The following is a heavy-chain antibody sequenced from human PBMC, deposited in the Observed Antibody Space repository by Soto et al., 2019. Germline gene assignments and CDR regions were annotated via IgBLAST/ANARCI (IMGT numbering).Heavy chain of an antibody. CDR2: ISWDGGST. CDR3: AKDRVSSSWYNYYYCMDA. J-gene: IGHJ6*02. CDR1: GFTFSGYT. Sequence: PEGSLRHSCAASGFTFSGYTMHWVRQAPGKGLEWVSLISWDGGSTYYADSVKGRFTISRDNSKNSLYLQMNSLRTEDTALYYCAKDRVSSSWYNYYYCMDAWGQGPTVTV. D-gene: IGHD6-13*01. V-gene: IGHV3-43*01.